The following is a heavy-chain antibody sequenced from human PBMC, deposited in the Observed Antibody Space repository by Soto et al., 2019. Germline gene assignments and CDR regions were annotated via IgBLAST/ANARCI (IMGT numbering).Heavy chain of an antibody. V-gene: IGHV2-5*02. J-gene: IGHJ6*02. CDR3: VQSRCGSDCLNIYSPHAYNGLDV. CDR1: GLSLRTTGVG. CDR2: LYWDDDK. Sequence: TLKESGPTLVKPTQTLTLTCTVSGLSLRTTGVGVGWVRQPPGKALEWLALLYWDDDKRYSPSLRSRLTIAKDISEKQVVLAMTNKDTVDTATYYCVQSRCGSDCLNIYSPHAYNGLDVWGQGTTVTVSS. D-gene: IGHD2-21*02.